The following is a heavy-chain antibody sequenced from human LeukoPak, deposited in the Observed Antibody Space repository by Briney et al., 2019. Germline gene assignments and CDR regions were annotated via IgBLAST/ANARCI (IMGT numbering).Heavy chain of an antibody. D-gene: IGHD3-22*01. J-gene: IGHJ1*01. V-gene: IGHV4-39*01. CDR1: GDSVSRSDSY. CDR2: IYYSGRT. Sequence: SETLSLTCSVSGDSVSRSDSYWGWIRQPPGKGLEWIGTIYYSGRTYYSPPLKSRVTMSVDPSNNQFSLNLRSVTAADTAVYYCARRRYYDGSGYLEWGQGTLLSVSS. CDR3: ARRRYYDGSGYLE.